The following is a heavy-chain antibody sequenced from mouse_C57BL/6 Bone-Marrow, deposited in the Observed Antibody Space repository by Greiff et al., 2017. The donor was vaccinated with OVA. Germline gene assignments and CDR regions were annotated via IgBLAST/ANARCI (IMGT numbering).Heavy chain of an antibody. CDR3: ARWSNYWYDLDY. CDR2: IYPGGGYT. Sequence: VKLMESGAELVRPGTSVTMSCKASGYTFTNYWIGWAKQRPGHGLEWIGDIYPGGGYTNYNEKFKGKATLTADKSSSTAYMQFSSLTSEDSALYYCARWSNYWYDLDYWGQGTTLTVSS. CDR1: GYTFTNYW. V-gene: IGHV1-63*01. J-gene: IGHJ2*01. D-gene: IGHD2-5*01.